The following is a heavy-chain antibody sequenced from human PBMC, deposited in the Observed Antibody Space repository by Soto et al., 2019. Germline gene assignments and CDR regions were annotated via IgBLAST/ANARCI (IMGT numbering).Heavy chain of an antibody. Sequence: PSETLSLTCTVSGGSISSSSYYWGWIRQPPGKGLEWIGSIYYSGSTYYNPSLKSRVTISVDTSKNQFSLKLSSVTAADTAVYYCARHLRIFGVVMINWFDPWGQGTLVTVSS. CDR1: GGSISSSSYY. V-gene: IGHV4-39*01. CDR3: ARHLRIFGVVMINWFDP. CDR2: IYYSGST. D-gene: IGHD3-3*01. J-gene: IGHJ5*02.